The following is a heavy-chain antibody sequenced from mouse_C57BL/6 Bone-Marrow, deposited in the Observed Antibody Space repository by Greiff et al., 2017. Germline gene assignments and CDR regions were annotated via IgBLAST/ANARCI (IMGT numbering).Heavy chain of an antibody. CDR1: GYTFTSYW. V-gene: IGHV1-7*01. J-gene: IGHJ3*01. Sequence: VQLQQSGAELAKPGASVKLSCKASGYTFTSYWMHWVKQRPGKGLEWIGYINPSSGYTEYDQKVKDKATLTADKSSSTAYMQLSTLTYAVSSVSYCANNSRGGFAYWGQGTLVTVSA. CDR2: INPSSGYT. CDR3: ANNSRGGFAY.